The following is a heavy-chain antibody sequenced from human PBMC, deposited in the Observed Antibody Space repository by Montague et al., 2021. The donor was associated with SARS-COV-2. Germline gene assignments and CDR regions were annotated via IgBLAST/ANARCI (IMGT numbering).Heavy chain of an antibody. CDR3: AKDQVGDSVGYYSFDY. D-gene: IGHD3-22*01. CDR2: ISGSGDDT. CDR1: GFTFNNYA. V-gene: IGHV3-23*01. J-gene: IGHJ4*02. Sequence: SLRLSCAASGFTFNNYAMSWIRQAPGKRLEWVLVISGSGDDTNYADFVKGRFAITRDNSKNTLYLQMNSLRAEDTAIYYCAKDQVGDSVGYYSFDYWGQGTLATVSS.